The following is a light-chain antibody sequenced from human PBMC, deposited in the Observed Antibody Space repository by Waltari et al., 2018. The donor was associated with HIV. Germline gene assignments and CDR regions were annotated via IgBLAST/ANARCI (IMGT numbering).Light chain of an antibody. Sequence: SYVLTQPPSVSVAPGQTARLTCGGNNIESYSVHWYQQKPGQVPELVGFDDTDRPSGIPDRFSGSNSGSTAALTISRVEAGDAADYYCQVWDSSSDWIFGGGTKLTVL. V-gene: IGLV3-21*02. CDR3: QVWDSSSDWI. J-gene: IGLJ2*01. CDR1: NIESYS. CDR2: DDT.